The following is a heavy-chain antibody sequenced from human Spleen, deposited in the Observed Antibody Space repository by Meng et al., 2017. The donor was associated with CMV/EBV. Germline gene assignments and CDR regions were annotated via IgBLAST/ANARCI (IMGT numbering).Heavy chain of an antibody. J-gene: IGHJ4*02. CDR1: GYTFNSHG. V-gene: IGHV1-18*04. Sequence: ASVKVSCKASGYTFNSHGLSWVRQAPGQELEWMGWISVYTGKTNYAQKVQGRVTMTTDTSTSTAYMELRSLRSDDTAVYYCVRDLSGAVAEGSLWYRGQKSSRIDCWGQGTLVTVSS. D-gene: IGHD3-10*01. CDR2: ISVYTGKT. CDR3: VRDLSGAVAEGSLWYRGQKSSRIDC.